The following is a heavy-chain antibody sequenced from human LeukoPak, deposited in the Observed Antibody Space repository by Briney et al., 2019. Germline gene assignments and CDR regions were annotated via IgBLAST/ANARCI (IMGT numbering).Heavy chain of an antibody. J-gene: IGHJ4*02. CDR1: GYTLTELS. D-gene: IGHD1-26*01. Sequence: ASVKVSCKVSGYTLTELSMHWVRQATGQGLEWMGWMNPHSGNTGYAQKFQGRVTITRNSSISTAYMELSSLRSEDTAVYYCAREGNRSSDSSASYPLDYWGQGTLVTVSS. CDR3: AREGNRSSDSSASYPLDY. V-gene: IGHV1-8*03. CDR2: MNPHSGNT.